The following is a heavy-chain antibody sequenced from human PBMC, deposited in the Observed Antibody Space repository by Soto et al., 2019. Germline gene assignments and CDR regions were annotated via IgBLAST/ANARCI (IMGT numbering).Heavy chain of an antibody. D-gene: IGHD2-8*01. CDR3: AREVAALIAGP. CDR2: IIPILGIA. Sequence: SVKGSCKASGGTFSSYTISWVRQAPGQGLEWMGRIIPILGIANYAQRFQGRVTITADRSTSTAYMELSSLRSEDTAVYYCAREVAALIAGPWGQGTLVTVSS. J-gene: IGHJ5*02. V-gene: IGHV1-69*04. CDR1: GGTFSSYT.